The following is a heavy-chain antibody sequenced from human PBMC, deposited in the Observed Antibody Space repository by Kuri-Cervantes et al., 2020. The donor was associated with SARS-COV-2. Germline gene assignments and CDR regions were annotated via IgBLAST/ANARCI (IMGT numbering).Heavy chain of an antibody. CDR1: GGTFSSYA. Sequence: SVKVSCKASGGTFSSYAISWVRQAPGRGLEWMGGIIPIFGTANYAQKFQGRVTITADKSTSTAYMELSSLRSEDTAVYYCAREENSGYPFDYWGQGTLVTVSS. V-gene: IGHV1-69*06. CDR3: AREENSGYPFDY. CDR2: IIPIFGTA. D-gene: IGHD1-26*01. J-gene: IGHJ4*02.